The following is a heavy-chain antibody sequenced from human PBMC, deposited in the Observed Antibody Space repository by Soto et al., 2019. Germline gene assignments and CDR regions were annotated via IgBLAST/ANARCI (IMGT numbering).Heavy chain of an antibody. CDR2: IYYSGST. D-gene: IGHD2-15*01. J-gene: IGHJ5*02. Sequence: SETLSLTCTVSGGSISSYYWSWIRQPPGKGLEWIGYIYYSGSTNYNPSLKSRVTISVDTSKNQFSLKLSSVTAADTAVYYCARHNDDSAVWLDPWGQGTLVTVSS. V-gene: IGHV4-59*08. CDR1: GGSISSYY. CDR3: ARHNDDSAVWLDP.